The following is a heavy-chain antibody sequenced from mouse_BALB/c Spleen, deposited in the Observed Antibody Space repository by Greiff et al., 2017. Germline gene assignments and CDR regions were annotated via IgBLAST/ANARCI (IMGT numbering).Heavy chain of an antibody. V-gene: IGHV5-4*02. CDR1: GFTFSDYY. CDR2: ISDGGSYT. Sequence: EVKLMESGGGLVKPGGSLKLSCAASGFTFSDYYMYWVRQTPEKRLEWVATISDGGSYTYYPDSVKGRFTISRDNAKNNLYLQMSSLKSEDTAMYYCARVLTIGLYYYAMDYWGQGTSVTVSS. D-gene: IGHD2-14*01. CDR3: ARVLTIGLYYYAMDY. J-gene: IGHJ4*01.